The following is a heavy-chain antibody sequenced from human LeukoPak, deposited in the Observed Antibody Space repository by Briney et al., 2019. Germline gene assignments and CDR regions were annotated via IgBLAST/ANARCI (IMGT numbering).Heavy chain of an antibody. CDR3: ARDRDVVVVAATTWHWLDP. CDR1: GFTFSSYG. V-gene: IGHV3-33*01. D-gene: IGHD2-15*01. Sequence: GGSLRLSCAASGFTFSSYGMHWVRQAPGKGLEWVAVIWYDGSNKYYADSVKGRFTISRDNSKNTLYLQMNSLRAEDTAVYYCARDRDVVVVAATTWHWLDPWGQGTLVTVSS. CDR2: IWYDGSNK. J-gene: IGHJ5*02.